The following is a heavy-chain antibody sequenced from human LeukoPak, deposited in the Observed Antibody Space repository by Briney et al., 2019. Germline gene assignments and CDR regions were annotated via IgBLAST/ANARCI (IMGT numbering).Heavy chain of an antibody. CDR2: IYTSGST. CDR3: VRDPLHYCTNGVCYVFDI. CDR1: GGSLSSHY. J-gene: IGHJ3*02. D-gene: IGHD2-8*01. Sequence: SETLSLTCTVSGGSLSSHYWSWIRQPAGKGLEWIGRIYTSGSTNFNPSLKSRVTMSIDTSENQFSLKLNSVTAADTAVYYCVRDPLHYCTNGVCYVFDIWGQGTMVTVSS. V-gene: IGHV4-4*07.